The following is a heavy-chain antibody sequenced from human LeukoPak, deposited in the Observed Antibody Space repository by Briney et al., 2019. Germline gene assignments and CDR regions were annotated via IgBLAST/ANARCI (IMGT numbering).Heavy chain of an antibody. Sequence: KPSETLSLTCTVSGVSVSSGSYCWSWIRQPPGQGLEWIGFIYYSGSTSYNPSLKSRVTISIDTSKNQFSLKLNSVTAADTAVYYCARDRCTSTNCYAGYYYGTDVWGQGTRSPSP. CDR3: ARDRCTSTNCYAGYYYGTDV. V-gene: IGHV4-61*01. CDR2: IYYSGST. J-gene: IGHJ6*02. CDR1: GVSVSSGSYC. D-gene: IGHD2-2*01.